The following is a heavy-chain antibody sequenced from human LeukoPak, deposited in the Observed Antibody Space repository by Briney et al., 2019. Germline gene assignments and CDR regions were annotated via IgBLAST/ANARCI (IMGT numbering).Heavy chain of an antibody. Sequence: SETLSLTCTVSGGSISSYYWSWIRQPPGKGLEWIGEINHSGSTNYNPSLKSRVTISVDTSKNQFSLKLSSVTAADTAVYYCATPIGPCSGGSCYLGYWGQGTLVTVSS. J-gene: IGHJ4*02. CDR3: ATPIGPCSGGSCYLGY. CDR1: GGSISSYY. V-gene: IGHV4-34*01. CDR2: INHSGST. D-gene: IGHD2-15*01.